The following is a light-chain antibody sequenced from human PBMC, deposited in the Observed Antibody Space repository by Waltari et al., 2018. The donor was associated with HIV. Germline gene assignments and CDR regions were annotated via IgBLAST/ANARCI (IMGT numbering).Light chain of an antibody. CDR1: SSNLGNDF. CDR3: GTWDSSLNAGV. CDR2: DND. Sequence: QSMLTQPPSVSAAPGQKVTISCSRSSSNLGNDFVSWYQHLPGAAPKLVIYDNDNRPSGCPDRFSGSKSGASATLVITELQTGDEGDYYCGTWDSSLNAGVFGGGTKLTVL. J-gene: IGLJ3*02. V-gene: IGLV1-51*01.